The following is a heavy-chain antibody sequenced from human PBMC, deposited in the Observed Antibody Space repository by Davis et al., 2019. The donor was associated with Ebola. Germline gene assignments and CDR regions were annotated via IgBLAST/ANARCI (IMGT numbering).Heavy chain of an antibody. Sequence: GGSLRLSCAASGFTFSGSAMHWVRQASGKGLEWVGRIRSKANSYATAYAASVKGRFTISRDDSKNTAYLQMNSLRAEDTAVYYCARSLKGASVSTYYGMDVWGQGTTVTVSS. D-gene: IGHD3-16*02. CDR1: GFTFSGSA. CDR2: IRSKANSYAT. CDR3: ARSLKGASVSTYYGMDV. V-gene: IGHV3-73*01. J-gene: IGHJ6*02.